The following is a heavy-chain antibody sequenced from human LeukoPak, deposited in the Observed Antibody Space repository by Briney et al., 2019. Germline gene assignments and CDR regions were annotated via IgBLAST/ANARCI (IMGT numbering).Heavy chain of an antibody. D-gene: IGHD6-13*01. CDR2: IYYSGST. V-gene: IGHV4-59*08. J-gene: IGHJ4*02. CDR3: ARYSSSWGQPLIFDY. CDR1: GGSISSYY. Sequence: SETLSLTCTVSGGSISSYYWSWIRQPQGKGLEWIGYIYYSGSTNYNPSLKSRVTISVDTSKNQFSLKLSSVTAADTAVYYCARYSSSWGQPLIFDYWGQGTLVTVSS.